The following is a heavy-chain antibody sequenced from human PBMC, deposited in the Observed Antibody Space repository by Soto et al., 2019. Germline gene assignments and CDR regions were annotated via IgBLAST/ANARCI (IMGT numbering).Heavy chain of an antibody. V-gene: IGHV1-18*01. Sequence: ASVKVSCKASGYTFINYGVSWVLQAPGQGLEWMGWISAYNGDKKYAQNVQGRVTLTTDTSTSTDYMEMRTLSSDDTAAYYCARDGPHIPAVGDVWGQGTTVTVSS. CDR3: ARDGPHIPAVGDV. D-gene: IGHD6-13*01. CDR1: GYTFINYG. J-gene: IGHJ6*02. CDR2: ISAYNGDK.